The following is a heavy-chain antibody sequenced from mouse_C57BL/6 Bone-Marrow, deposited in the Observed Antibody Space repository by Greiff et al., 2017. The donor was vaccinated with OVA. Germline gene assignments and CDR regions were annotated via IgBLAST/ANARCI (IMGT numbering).Heavy chain of an antibody. CDR1: GFTFSSYG. J-gene: IGHJ3*01. CDR3: ATQWTSAY. CDR2: IGRGGGYT. V-gene: IGHV5-6*01. Sequence: EVQREQSGADLVKPGASLKLSCAASGFTFSSYGMSWVRQTPEQRLEWVGTIGRGGGYTYYPDNVKGRFTITTDNATNTLYLQLSSLKSEDTAVYYCATQWTSAYWGQGTPVTVST.